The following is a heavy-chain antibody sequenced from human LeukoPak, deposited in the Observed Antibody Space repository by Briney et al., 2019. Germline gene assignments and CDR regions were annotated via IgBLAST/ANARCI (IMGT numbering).Heavy chain of an antibody. Sequence: SQPLSLTRTVSGVSMRRGSLYGSWIRHHPEKGLEWPGKLYYSGSTYYNPSLKSRVTISVDRSKNQFSLKLTSVTAADTAVYYCARAFPFDDYGDPDAFDIWGQGTMVTVSS. CDR1: GVSMRRGSLY. CDR3: ARAFPFDDYGDPDAFDI. V-gene: IGHV4-30-4*08. D-gene: IGHD4-17*01. CDR2: LYYSGST. J-gene: IGHJ3*02.